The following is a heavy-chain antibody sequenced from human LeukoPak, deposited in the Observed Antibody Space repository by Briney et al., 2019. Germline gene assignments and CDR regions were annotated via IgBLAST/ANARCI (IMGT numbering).Heavy chain of an antibody. CDR1: GGSISSYY. D-gene: IGHD3-3*01. J-gene: IGHJ3*02. CDR3: ARHLRFLEWLPPIDAFDI. Sequence: PSETLSLTCTVSGGSISSYYWSWIRQPPGKGLEWIGYIYYSGSTNYNPSLKSRVTISVDTSKTQFSLKLSSVTAADTAVYYCARHLRFLEWLPPIDAFDIWGQGTMVTVSS. CDR2: IYYSGST. V-gene: IGHV4-59*08.